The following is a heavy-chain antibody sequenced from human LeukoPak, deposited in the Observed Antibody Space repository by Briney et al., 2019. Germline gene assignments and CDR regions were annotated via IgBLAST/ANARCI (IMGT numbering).Heavy chain of an antibody. CDR2: IYYSGST. J-gene: IGHJ4*02. Sequence: RPSETLSLTCTVSGDSISSDYWSWIRQHPGKGLEWIGYIYYSGSTYYNPSLKSRVTISVDTSKNQFSLELSSVTAADTAVYHCASASGSYYTLPYYFDYWGQGTLVTVSS. CDR3: ASASGSYYTLPYYFDY. V-gene: IGHV4-59*06. D-gene: IGHD3-10*01. CDR1: GDSISSDY.